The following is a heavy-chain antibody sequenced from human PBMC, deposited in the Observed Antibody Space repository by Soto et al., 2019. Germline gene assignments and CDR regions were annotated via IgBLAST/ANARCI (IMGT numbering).Heavy chain of an antibody. D-gene: IGHD2-15*01. Sequence: QVQLQESGPGLVKPSETLSVTCTVSGCSISSSYWSWIRQPPGKGLDWLGYVYYSGRTNYNPSLKSRVTISIDTSKNLFSLKLSSVTAADTAVYYCARVTCDDSGGSPTRSGMDVWGQGTTVTVSS. CDR1: GCSISSSY. V-gene: IGHV4-59*01. CDR2: VYYSGRT. J-gene: IGHJ6*02. CDR3: ARVTCDDSGGSPTRSGMDV.